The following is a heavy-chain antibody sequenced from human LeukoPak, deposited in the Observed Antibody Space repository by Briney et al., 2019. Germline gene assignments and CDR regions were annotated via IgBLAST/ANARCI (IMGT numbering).Heavy chain of an antibody. J-gene: IGHJ3*02. CDR3: ASKKYYYDSSGYHDAFDI. Sequence: SVKVSCKASGGTFSSYAISWVRQAPGQGLEWMGRIIPILGIANYAQKFQGRVTVTADKSTSTAYMELSSLRSEDTAVYYCASKKYYYDSSGYHDAFDIWGQGTMVTVSS. CDR2: IIPILGIA. D-gene: IGHD3-22*01. CDR1: GGTFSSYA. V-gene: IGHV1-69*04.